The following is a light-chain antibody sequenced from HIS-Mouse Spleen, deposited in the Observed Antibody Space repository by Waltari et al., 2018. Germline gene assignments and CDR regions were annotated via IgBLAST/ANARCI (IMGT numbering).Light chain of an antibody. CDR3: QQLNSYPPT. Sequence: DIQLTQSPSFLSASVGARVTITCRASQGISSYLAWYHQKPGKAPKLLSYAASTLQSGVPSRFSGSGSGTEFTLTISSLQPEDFATYYCQQLNSYPPTFGQGTKVEIK. CDR2: AAS. V-gene: IGKV1-9*01. CDR1: QGISSY. J-gene: IGKJ1*01.